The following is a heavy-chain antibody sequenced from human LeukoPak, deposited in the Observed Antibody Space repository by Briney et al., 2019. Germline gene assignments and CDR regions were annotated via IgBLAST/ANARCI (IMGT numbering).Heavy chain of an antibody. CDR1: GFTFSKHW. Sequence: GGSLRLSCAASGFTFSKHWMLWVRHAPGKGLESVSRINTDGTVTTYADSVKGRFTVSRDNADNTMFLQMNSVRDEDTAVYYCATKQWLAPPPDSWGQGTPVTVSS. V-gene: IGHV3-74*01. CDR2: INTDGTVT. D-gene: IGHD6-19*01. J-gene: IGHJ4*02. CDR3: ATKQWLAPPPDS.